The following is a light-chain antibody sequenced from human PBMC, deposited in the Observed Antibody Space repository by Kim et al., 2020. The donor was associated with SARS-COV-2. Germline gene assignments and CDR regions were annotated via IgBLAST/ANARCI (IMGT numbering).Light chain of an antibody. CDR3: QTWGTGIVV. Sequence: ASVKLTCNLSSGHGSYAIAWDQQQPEKGPRYLMKLNSDGSHSKGDGIPDRFSGSSSGAERYLTISSLQSEDEADYYCQTWGTGIVVFGGGTQLTVL. CDR2: LNSDGSH. J-gene: IGLJ2*01. V-gene: IGLV4-69*01. CDR1: SGHGSYA.